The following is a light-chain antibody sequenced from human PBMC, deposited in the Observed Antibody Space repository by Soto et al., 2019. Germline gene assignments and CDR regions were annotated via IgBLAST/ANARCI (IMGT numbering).Light chain of an antibody. J-gene: IGLJ1*01. V-gene: IGLV2-14*01. CDR2: EVS. CDR3: NSFTDGSALEG. Sequence: QSALTQPASVSGSPGQAITISCTGTSSDIGGDNYVSWYQLHPGKVPKLIIYEVSHRPSRVSSRFSGSKSGNTASLIISGLQAEDEADYYSNSFTDGSALEGLGTGTKRTVL. CDR1: SSDIGGDNY.